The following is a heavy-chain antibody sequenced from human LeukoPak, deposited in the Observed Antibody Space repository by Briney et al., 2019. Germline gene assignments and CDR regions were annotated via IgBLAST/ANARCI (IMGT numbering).Heavy chain of an antibody. Sequence: SSETLSLTCTVSGYSISSGYYWGWIRQPPGKGLEWIGMIYHSGSTYYNPSLKSRVTISVDTYKNQFSLNLSSVTAADTAVYYCARAYSPPQWSPFDYWGQGTLVTVSS. CDR2: IYHSGST. D-gene: IGHD6-13*01. J-gene: IGHJ4*02. CDR1: GYSISSGYY. CDR3: ARAYSPPQWSPFDY. V-gene: IGHV4-38-2*02.